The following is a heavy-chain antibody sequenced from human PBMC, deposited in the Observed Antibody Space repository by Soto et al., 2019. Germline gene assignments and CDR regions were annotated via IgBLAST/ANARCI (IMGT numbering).Heavy chain of an antibody. D-gene: IGHD2-2*01. CDR1: GGYISSGGYY. V-gene: IGHV4-31*03. CDR3: ARKCLGSSAAAFDI. J-gene: IGHJ3*02. CDR2: IYYSGST. Sequence: TSETLSLTCTVSGGYISSGGYYWSWIRQHPGKGLEWIGYIYYSGSTYYNPSLKSRVTISVDTSKNQFSLKLSSVTAADTAVYYCARKCLGSSAAAFDIWGQGTMVTVSS.